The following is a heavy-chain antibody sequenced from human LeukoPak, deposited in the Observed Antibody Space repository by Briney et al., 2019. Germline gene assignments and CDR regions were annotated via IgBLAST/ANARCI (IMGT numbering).Heavy chain of an antibody. CDR3: AREKIGYYDSSGRGWFDP. CDR2: MDYSGST. Sequence: SETLSLTCSVSGGSISTSSYYWGWIRQAPGKGLEWIGSMDYSGSTYYNPSLKSRVTISVDTSKKQFSLKLNSVTAADTAVYYCAREKIGYYDSSGRGWFDPWGQGTLVTVSS. CDR1: GGSISTSSYY. J-gene: IGHJ5*02. D-gene: IGHD3-22*01. V-gene: IGHV4-39*07.